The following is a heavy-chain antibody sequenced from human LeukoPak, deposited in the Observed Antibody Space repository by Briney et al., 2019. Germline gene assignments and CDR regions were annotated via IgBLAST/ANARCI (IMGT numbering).Heavy chain of an antibody. CDR3: ARGYWAHGMNV. CDR2: TYYRSKWIT. CDR1: GDSVSSNSAA. V-gene: IGHV6-1*01. Sequence: LSQTLSLTCAILGDSVSSNSAAWNWNRQSPARGLEWLGRTYYRSKWITNYAVSVRSRITVNPNTSNNQFSLQLNSVTPEDTAVYYCARGYWAHGMNVWGPGTTVTVSS. D-gene: IGHD6-13*01. J-gene: IGHJ6*02.